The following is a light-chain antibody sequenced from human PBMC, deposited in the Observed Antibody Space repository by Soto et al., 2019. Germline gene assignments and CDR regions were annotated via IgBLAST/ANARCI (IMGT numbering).Light chain of an antibody. V-gene: IGKV3-11*01. Sequence: EIVLTQSPATLSLSPGERATLSCRASQSVSRYLAWYQQRRGQPPRLIIYDASERAPGIPARFSGSGSGTDFTLTISSLEPEDFAVYYCQQCVNWPPITFGQGTRWRL. J-gene: IGKJ5*01. CDR3: QQCVNWPPIT. CDR2: DAS. CDR1: QSVSRY.